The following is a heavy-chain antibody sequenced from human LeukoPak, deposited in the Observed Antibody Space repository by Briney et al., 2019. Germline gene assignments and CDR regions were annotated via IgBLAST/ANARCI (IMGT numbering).Heavy chain of an antibody. Sequence: SGTLSLTCAVSGGSISSSNWWSWVRQPPGKGLEWIGEIYHSGTTNYNPSLKSRVTISVGNSKNQFSLKLSSVPAADTAVYYCARGAYGSGSGNGFNIWGQGTTVTVSS. CDR2: IYHSGTT. V-gene: IGHV4-4*02. D-gene: IGHD3-10*01. J-gene: IGHJ3*02. CDR3: ARGAYGSGSGNGFNI. CDR1: GGSISSSNW.